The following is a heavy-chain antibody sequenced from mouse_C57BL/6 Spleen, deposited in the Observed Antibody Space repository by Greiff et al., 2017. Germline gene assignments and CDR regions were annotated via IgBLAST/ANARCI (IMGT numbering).Heavy chain of an antibody. V-gene: IGHV1-72*01. D-gene: IGHD1-1*01. J-gene: IGHJ1*03. CDR3: ARDSGYYYGSRWYFDV. CDR1: GYTFTSYW. Sequence: QVQLQQSGAELVKPGASVKLSCKASGYTFTSYWMHWVKQRPGRGLEWIGRIDPNSGGTKYNEKFKSKATLTVDKPSSTAYMQLSSLTSEDSAVYDCARDSGYYYGSRWYFDVWGTGTTVTVSS. CDR2: IDPNSGGT.